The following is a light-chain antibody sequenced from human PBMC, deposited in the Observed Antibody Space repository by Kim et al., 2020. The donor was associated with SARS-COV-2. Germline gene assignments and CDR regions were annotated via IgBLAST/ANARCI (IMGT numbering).Light chain of an antibody. Sequence: SESPGKTVTISCTRSSGRIASNFVQWYQQRPGSAPTSVIYEDNQRPSWVPDRFSGSIDDSSNSASLTISGLKTEDEADYYCQSGRLFDGGTQLTVL. CDR2: EDN. CDR1: SGRIASNF. J-gene: IGLJ2*01. CDR3: QSGRL. V-gene: IGLV6-57*03.